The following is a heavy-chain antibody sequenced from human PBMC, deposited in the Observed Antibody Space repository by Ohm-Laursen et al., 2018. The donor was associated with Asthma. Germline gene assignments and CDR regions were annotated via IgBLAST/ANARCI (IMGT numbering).Heavy chain of an antibody. CDR1: GFTFSSYS. CDR2: ISSSSSYI. CDR3: ARERNYDFWSGPSGAFDI. J-gene: IGHJ3*02. V-gene: IGHV3-21*01. D-gene: IGHD3-3*01. Sequence: SLRLSCAAFGFTFSSYSMNWVRQAPGKGLEWVSSISSSSSYIYYADSVKGRFTISRDNAKNSLYLQMNSLRAEDTAVYYCARERNYDFWSGPSGAFDIWGQGTMVTVSS.